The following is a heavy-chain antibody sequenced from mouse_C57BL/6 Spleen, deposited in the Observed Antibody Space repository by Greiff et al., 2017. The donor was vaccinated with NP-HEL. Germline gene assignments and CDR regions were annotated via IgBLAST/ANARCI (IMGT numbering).Heavy chain of an antibody. CDR2: IDPENGDT. J-gene: IGHJ4*01. CDR3: TEGYAMDY. CDR1: GFNIKDDY. V-gene: IGHV14-4*01. Sequence: EVQLQQSGAELVRPGASVKLSCTASGFNIKDDYMHWVKQRPEQGLEWIGWIDPENGDTAYASKFQGKATITADTSSNTAYLPLSSLTSEDTAVYYCTEGYAMDYWGQGTSVTVSS.